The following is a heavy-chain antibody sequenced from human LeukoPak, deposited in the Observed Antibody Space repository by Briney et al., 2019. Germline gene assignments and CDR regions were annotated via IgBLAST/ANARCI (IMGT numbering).Heavy chain of an antibody. D-gene: IGHD2-2*01. CDR2: ISGSADNS. CDR3: AKVPGPSCYGGIDY. Sequence: GGSLRHSCAASGFTFSSFAMSWVRQAPGKGLEWVSAISGSADNSYYADSVKGRFTISRDNSKNTLYLQMNSLRAEDTAVYYCAKVPGPSCYGGIDYWGQGTLVTVSS. V-gene: IGHV3-23*01. CDR1: GFTFSSFA. J-gene: IGHJ4*02.